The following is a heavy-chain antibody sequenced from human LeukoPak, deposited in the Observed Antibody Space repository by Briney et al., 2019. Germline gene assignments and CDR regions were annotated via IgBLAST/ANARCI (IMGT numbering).Heavy chain of an antibody. CDR3: ARGSPYHN. V-gene: IGHV4-39*01. CDR2: ISYSGTT. Sequence: SETLSLTCTVSGGSISSSGYFWGWIRQPPGKGLEYIWSISYSGTTYYSPSLKSRVTISVDTSKNQFSLKLSSVTAADTAIYYCARGSPYHNWGQGTLVTVSS. J-gene: IGHJ4*02. D-gene: IGHD3-10*01. CDR1: GGSISSSGYF.